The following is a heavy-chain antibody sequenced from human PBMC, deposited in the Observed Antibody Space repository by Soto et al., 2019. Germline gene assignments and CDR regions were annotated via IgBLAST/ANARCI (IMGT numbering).Heavy chain of an antibody. Sequence: GGSLRLSCTASGFTFSSYSMNWVRQAPGKGLEWVSSISSSSSYIYYADSVKGRFTISRDNAKNSLYLQMNSLRAEDTAVYYYARATLLGAARAFDPWGQGTLVTVSS. J-gene: IGHJ5*02. CDR2: ISSSSSYI. V-gene: IGHV3-21*01. CDR3: ARATLLGAARAFDP. D-gene: IGHD6-6*01. CDR1: GFTFSSYS.